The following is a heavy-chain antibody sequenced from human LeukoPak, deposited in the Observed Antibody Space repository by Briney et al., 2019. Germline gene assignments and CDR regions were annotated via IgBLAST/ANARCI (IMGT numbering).Heavy chain of an antibody. CDR2: IRNKPDSYTT. V-gene: IGHV3-72*01. J-gene: IGHJ4*02. CDR1: GGSISSNNYY. CDR3: ARSALGTLDY. Sequence: LSLTCTVSGGSISSNNYYWGWIRQPPGKGLEWVGRIRNKPDSYTTEYAASVKGRFTISRDDSKSSLYLQMNSLKTEDSAVYYCARSALGTLDYWGQGTLVTVSS. D-gene: IGHD1-1*01.